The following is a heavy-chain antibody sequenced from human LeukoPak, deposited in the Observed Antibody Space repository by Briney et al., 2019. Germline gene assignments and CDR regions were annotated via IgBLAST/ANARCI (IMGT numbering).Heavy chain of an antibody. V-gene: IGHV4-30-4*01. CDR1: GGSISSYY. D-gene: IGHD5-18*01. CDR3: ARVIHSRFDY. Sequence: SETLSLTCTVSGGSISSYYWSWIRQPPGKGLEWIGYIYYSGSTYYNPSLKSRVTISVDTSKNQFSLKLSSVTAADTAVYYCARVIHSRFDYWGQGTLVTVSS. J-gene: IGHJ4*02. CDR2: IYYSGST.